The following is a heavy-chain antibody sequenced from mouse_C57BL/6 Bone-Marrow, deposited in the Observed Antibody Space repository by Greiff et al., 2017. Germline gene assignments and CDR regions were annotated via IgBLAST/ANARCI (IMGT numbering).Heavy chain of an antibody. CDR2: IYPRSGNT. J-gene: IGHJ3*01. CDR1: GYTFTSYG. CDR3: ARCLYYDYDVNY. V-gene: IGHV1-81*01. Sequence: QVQLQQSGAELARPGASVKLSCKASGYTFTSYGISWVKQRTGQGLEWIGEIYPRSGNTYYNEKFKGKATLAGDKSSSTAYMELRSLTSEDSVVYFGARCLYYDYDVNYWGQGTLVTVSA. D-gene: IGHD2-4*01.